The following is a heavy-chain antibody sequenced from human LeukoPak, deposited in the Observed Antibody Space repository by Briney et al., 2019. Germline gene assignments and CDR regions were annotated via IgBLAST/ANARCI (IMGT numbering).Heavy chain of an antibody. Sequence: SVKVSCKASGGTVSRFPISWVRQAPGQGLEWMGGIIPIFATANYAQKFQGRVTITADESTGTAYMELSSLRSEDTAVYYCARGVVAATFYYYMDVWGKGTTVTVSS. CDR3: ARGVVAATFYYYMDV. CDR1: GGTVSRFP. D-gene: IGHD2-15*01. V-gene: IGHV1-69*13. CDR2: IIPIFATA. J-gene: IGHJ6*03.